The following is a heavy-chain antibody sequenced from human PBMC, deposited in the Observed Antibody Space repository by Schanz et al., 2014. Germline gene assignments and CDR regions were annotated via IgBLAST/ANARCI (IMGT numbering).Heavy chain of an antibody. J-gene: IGHJ3*01. CDR1: GYTTFTDYY. CDR3: ATMWGYCTATACQILEVLDV. V-gene: IGHV1-2*04. D-gene: IGHD2-8*02. Sequence: QVQLVQSGAEVKKPGASVKVSCKASGYTTFTDYYIHWVRQAPGQGLEWMGWINPNSGNTGYAQKFQGWVTMTRDTSASTAYMELSSLRSEDTAVYFCATMWGYCTATACQILEVLDVWGQGTMVTVSS. CDR2: INPNSGNT.